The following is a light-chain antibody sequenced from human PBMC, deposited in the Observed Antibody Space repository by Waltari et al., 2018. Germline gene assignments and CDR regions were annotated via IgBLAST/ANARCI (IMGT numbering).Light chain of an antibody. CDR1: ALPKKY. V-gene: IGLV3-10*01. CDR2: EDI. CDR3: YSSDSSGHDRV. J-gene: IGLJ3*02. Sequence: SYELTQPPSVSVSPGQTARITCSGDALPKKYAYWYQQKSGQAPVLVIYEDITRPSGIPERCSGSSSGTTATLTISGAHVEDEADYYCYSSDSSGHDRVFGGGTKLTVL.